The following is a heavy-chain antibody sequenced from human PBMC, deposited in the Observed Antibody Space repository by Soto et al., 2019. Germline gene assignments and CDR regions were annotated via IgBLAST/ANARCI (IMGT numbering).Heavy chain of an antibody. V-gene: IGHV1-69*13. CDR1: GGTFSHNA. Sequence: GASVKVSCKASGGTFSHNAISWVRQVPGQGLEWMGGIIPMFGTANYAQKFKGRVTIAADESTTTAYMELSSLRSEDTAVYYCVRGWGYDSSDYYYAYWGQGTLVTVSS. J-gene: IGHJ4*02. D-gene: IGHD3-22*01. CDR3: VRGWGYDSSDYYYAY. CDR2: IIPMFGTA.